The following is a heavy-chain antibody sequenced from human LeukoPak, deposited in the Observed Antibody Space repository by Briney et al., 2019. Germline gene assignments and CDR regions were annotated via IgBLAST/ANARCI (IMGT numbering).Heavy chain of an antibody. V-gene: IGHV3-30*18. Sequence: GRSLSLSCAVSGFTFSSYGMHWVRQAPSKGLEWEAVISYDGSNKYYADSVKGRFTISRDNSKNTLYLQMNSLRAEDTAVYYCAKIDVEVSGWPGGDYWGQGTLVSVSS. CDR3: AKIDVEVSGWPGGDY. CDR1: GFTFSSYG. J-gene: IGHJ4*02. CDR2: ISYDGSNK. D-gene: IGHD6-19*01.